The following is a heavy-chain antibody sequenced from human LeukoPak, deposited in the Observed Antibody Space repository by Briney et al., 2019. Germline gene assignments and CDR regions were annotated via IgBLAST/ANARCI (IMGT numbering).Heavy chain of an antibody. CDR2: IYYSGST. D-gene: IGHD5-24*01. V-gene: IGHV4-61*01. J-gene: IGHJ3*02. CDR3: ARDGEMVNPDAFDI. CDR1: GGSVSSGSYY. Sequence: SETLSLTCTVSGGSVSSGSYYWSWIRQSPGKGLEWIGYIYYSGSTNYNPSLKSRVTISVDTSKNQFSLKLSSVTAADTAVHYCARDGEMVNPDAFDIWGQGTMVTVSS.